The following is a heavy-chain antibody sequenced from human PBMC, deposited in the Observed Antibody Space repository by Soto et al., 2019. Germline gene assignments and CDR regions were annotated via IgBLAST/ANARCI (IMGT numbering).Heavy chain of an antibody. CDR2: IWYDGSNE. CDR3: ARGATVIRGVIITSAFDI. J-gene: IGHJ3*02. V-gene: IGHV3-33*01. CDR1: GFSFSSYV. Sequence: GGSLRLSCAASGFSFSSYVMHWVRQAPGKGLEWVTVIWYDGSNEYYADSVKGRFIISRDNSKNTVYLQMNSLRAEDTAVYYCARGATVIRGVIITSAFDIWGQGTMVTVS. D-gene: IGHD3-10*01.